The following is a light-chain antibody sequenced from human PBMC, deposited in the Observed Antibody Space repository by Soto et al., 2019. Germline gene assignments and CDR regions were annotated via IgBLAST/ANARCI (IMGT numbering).Light chain of an antibody. J-gene: IGKJ4*01. Sequence: EIVLTKSRGTLSLSPGEGATHSCRASQDVDNNFLAWYQQRPGQAPRLLIYASSRRATGIPDRFSGSGSGTDFTLTISRVGPEDIAVYFCHQYYSSITFGGGTKVEVK. CDR2: ASS. CDR1: QDVDNNF. V-gene: IGKV3-20*01. CDR3: HQYYSSIT.